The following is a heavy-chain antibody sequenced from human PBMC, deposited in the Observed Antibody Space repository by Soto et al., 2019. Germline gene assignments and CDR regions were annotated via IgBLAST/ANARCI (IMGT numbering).Heavy chain of an antibody. Sequence: SETLSLTCTVSGGSISSGDYYWSWIRQPPGKGLEWIGYIYYSGSTYYNPSLKSRVTISVDTSKNQFSLKLSSVTAADTAVYYCARERLGESGYHAQTFDPSGQGTLVTVSS. CDR3: ARERLGESGYHAQTFDP. V-gene: IGHV4-30-4*01. D-gene: IGHD3-3*01. J-gene: IGHJ5*02. CDR1: GGSISSGDYY. CDR2: IYYSGST.